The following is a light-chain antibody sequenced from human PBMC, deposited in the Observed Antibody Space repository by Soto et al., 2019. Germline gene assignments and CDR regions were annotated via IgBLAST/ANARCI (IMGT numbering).Light chain of an antibody. CDR3: QQYNDYWT. V-gene: IGKV1-5*03. CDR1: QSVNIW. Sequence: DIQMTQSPSTLSASVGDTVTTTCRASQSVNIWLAWYQQKPGRAPNLLIYLASTLASGVPSRFSGSGSGTDFTLTICSLQPDDFATYYCQQYNDYWTFGQGTKVDIK. CDR2: LAS. J-gene: IGKJ1*01.